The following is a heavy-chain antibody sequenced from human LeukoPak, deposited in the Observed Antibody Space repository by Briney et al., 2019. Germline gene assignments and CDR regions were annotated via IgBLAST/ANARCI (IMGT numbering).Heavy chain of an antibody. J-gene: IGHJ4*02. D-gene: IGHD3-22*01. V-gene: IGHV3-30*02. Sequence: GGSLRLSCAASGFTFSSYGMHWVRQAPGKGLEWVAFIRYDGSNKYYADSVKGRFTISRDNSKNTLYLQMNSLRAEDTAVYYCAKDLDFYDSRGGFDYWGQGTLVTVSS. CDR3: AKDLDFYDSRGGFDY. CDR1: GFTFSSYG. CDR2: IRYDGSNK.